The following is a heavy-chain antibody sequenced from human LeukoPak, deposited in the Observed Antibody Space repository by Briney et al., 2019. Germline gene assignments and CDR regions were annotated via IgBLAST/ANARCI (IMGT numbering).Heavy chain of an antibody. CDR2: MYSGGST. CDR1: GFSVSTKF. Sequence: GGSLRLSCAASGFSVSTKFMSWVRQAPGKGLEWVSTMYSGGSTYYADSVRGRFTVSRDNSNNSLFLQMNSLRAEDTAVYYCTREGSGSWSSFDAFDLWGQGAMVTVSS. J-gene: IGHJ3*01. V-gene: IGHV3-53*01. CDR3: TREGSGSWSSFDAFDL. D-gene: IGHD3-10*01.